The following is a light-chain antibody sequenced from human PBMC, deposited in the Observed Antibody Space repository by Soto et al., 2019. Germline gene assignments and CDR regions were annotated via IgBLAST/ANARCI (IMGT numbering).Light chain of an antibody. J-gene: IGKJ1*01. CDR3: LQHNSYPWT. Sequence: DIQMTQSPSSLSASVGDRVTITCLASQDIRSDLGWYQQKPGKAPKRLIYAASSLQSGVPSRFSGSGSGTEFTLTISSLQPEDFATYYCLQHNSYPWTFGQGTKVEIK. CDR2: AAS. V-gene: IGKV1-17*01. CDR1: QDIRSD.